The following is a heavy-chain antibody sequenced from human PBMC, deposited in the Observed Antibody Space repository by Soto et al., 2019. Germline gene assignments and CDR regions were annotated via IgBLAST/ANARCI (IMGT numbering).Heavy chain of an antibody. D-gene: IGHD3-16*01. J-gene: IGHJ4*02. Sequence: ESGGGVVQPGTSLRLSCVGSGCTFRSYVIHWVRQAPGKGLEWVALTSYDGSNKYYDDSVKVRFTISRDNSRNTVQLQMDSLRLEETALYYCARWGTAGGLDVWGQGTLVSVSS. CDR1: GCTFRSYV. CDR3: ARWGTAGGLDV. V-gene: IGHV3-30*19. CDR2: TSYDGSNK.